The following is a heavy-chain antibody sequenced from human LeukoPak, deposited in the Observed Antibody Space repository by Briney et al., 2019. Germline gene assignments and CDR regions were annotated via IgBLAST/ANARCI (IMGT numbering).Heavy chain of an antibody. CDR1: GGSISSSSYY. CDR3: ARTRRGVIDY. D-gene: IGHD3-3*01. V-gene: IGHV4-39*07. CDR2: IYYSGST. Sequence: KSLETLSLTCTVSGGSISSSSYYWGWIRQPPGKGLEWIGSIYYSGSTYYNPSLKSRVTISVDTSKNQFSLKLSSVTAADTAVYYCARTRRGVIDYWGQGTLVTVSS. J-gene: IGHJ4*02.